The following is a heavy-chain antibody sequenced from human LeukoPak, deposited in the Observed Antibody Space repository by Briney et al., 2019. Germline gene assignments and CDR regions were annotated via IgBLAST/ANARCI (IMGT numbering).Heavy chain of an antibody. Sequence: ASVKVSCKASGYTFTDYYMHWVRQAPGQGLEWMGWINPNSGGTDYAQKFQGRVTMTTDTSISTAYMEVSRLRSDDTAVFYCARVRIGQQLDKYYYYAMDVWGQGTTVTVSS. CDR1: GYTFTDYY. V-gene: IGHV1-2*02. CDR2: INPNSGGT. CDR3: ARVRIGQQLDKYYYYAMDV. J-gene: IGHJ6*02. D-gene: IGHD6-13*01.